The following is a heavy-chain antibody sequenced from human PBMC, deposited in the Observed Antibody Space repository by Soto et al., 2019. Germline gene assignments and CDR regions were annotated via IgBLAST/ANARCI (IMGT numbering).Heavy chain of an antibody. Sequence: EVQLLESGGGLVQPGGSLRLSCAASGFTFRTYAMNWVRQAPGKGLEWVSTISGSNGRTYYVDSVKGRFTISRDNSKDTLFLQMNSLRAEDTAIYYCARELDIVVVPSAISYWGQGTLVTVSS. V-gene: IGHV3-23*01. CDR1: GFTFRTYA. D-gene: IGHD2-2*02. CDR3: ARELDIVVVPSAISY. CDR2: ISGSNGRT. J-gene: IGHJ4*02.